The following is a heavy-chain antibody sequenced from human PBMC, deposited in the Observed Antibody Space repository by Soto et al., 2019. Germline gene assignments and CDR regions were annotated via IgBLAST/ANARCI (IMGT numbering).Heavy chain of an antibody. Sequence: GASVKVSCKASGYTFTSYDINWVRQATGQGLEWMGWMNPNSGNTGYAQKFQGRVTMTRNTSISTDYMELSSLRSEDTAVYYCARVIGFGELLSGYYYYYGMDVCRQGNTFTVCS. D-gene: IGHD3-10*01. CDR1: GYTFTSYD. CDR2: MNPNSGNT. CDR3: ARVIGFGELLSGYYYYYGMDV. J-gene: IGHJ6*02. V-gene: IGHV1-8*01.